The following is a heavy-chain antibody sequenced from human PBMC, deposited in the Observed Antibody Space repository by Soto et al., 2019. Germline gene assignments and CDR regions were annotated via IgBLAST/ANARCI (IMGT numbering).Heavy chain of an antibody. CDR3: AREVDY. CDR1: GYTFTTYD. CDR2: INPSGGST. J-gene: IGHJ4*02. V-gene: IGHV1-46*01. Sequence: AGLTVSCKPSGYTFTTYDMHWVRQAPGQGLEWMGIINPSGGSTSYEQKFQGRVTMTRDTSTSTVYMELSSLRSEDTAVYYCAREVDYWGQGTLVTVSS.